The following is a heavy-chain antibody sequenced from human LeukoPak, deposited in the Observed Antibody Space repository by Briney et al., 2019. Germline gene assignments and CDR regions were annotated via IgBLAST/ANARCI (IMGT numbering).Heavy chain of an antibody. D-gene: IGHD3-10*01. Sequence: GGSLRLSCAASGFTFSSPGMNWVRQAPGKGLEWVSYISHSSGTIYYADSVKGRFTISRDNAKNSLYLQVNSLRAEDTAVYYCAKDDITMVRGAQINWFDPWGQGTLVTVSS. CDR3: AKDDITMVRGAQINWFDP. CDR1: GFTFSSPG. CDR2: ISHSSGTI. J-gene: IGHJ5*02. V-gene: IGHV3-48*04.